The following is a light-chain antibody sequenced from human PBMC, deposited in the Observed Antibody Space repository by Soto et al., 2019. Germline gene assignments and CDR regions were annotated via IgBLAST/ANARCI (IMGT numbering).Light chain of an antibody. V-gene: IGKV3-15*01. J-gene: IGKJ2*01. CDR1: QSVSSS. CDR2: AAS. CDR3: LQHKSWPFT. Sequence: EIARTQSPATLSVSPGERATLSCRASQSVSSSLAWLQQKPGQAPRLLIYAASARATGIAARLSGSGSGTEFTLTIGSLQFEVFAVYSCLQHKSWPFTFGQGTKLEIK.